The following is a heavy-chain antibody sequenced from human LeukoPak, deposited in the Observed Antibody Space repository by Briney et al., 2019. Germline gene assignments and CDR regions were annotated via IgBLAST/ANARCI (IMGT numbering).Heavy chain of an antibody. CDR2: ISSSSSYI. CDR1: GFTFSSYS. V-gene: IGHV3-21*04. CDR3: ARLVPGHGFDI. D-gene: IGHD3-10*01. Sequence: GGSLRLSCAASGFTFSSYSMNWVRQAPGKGLEWVSSISSSSSYIYYAVSVRGRFTISRDNSKNTLSLQMSSLRAEDTAVYFCARLVPGHGFDIWGQGTMVTISS. J-gene: IGHJ3*02.